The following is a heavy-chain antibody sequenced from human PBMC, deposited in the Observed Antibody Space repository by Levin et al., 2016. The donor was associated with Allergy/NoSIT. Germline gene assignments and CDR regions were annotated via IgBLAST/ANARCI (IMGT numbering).Heavy chain of an antibody. CDR2: IYYSGST. Sequence: SETLSLTCTVSGGSISSSSYYWGWIRQPPGKGLEWIGSIYYSGSTYYNPSLKSRVTISVDTSKNQFSLKLSSVTAADTAVYYCGAGTAMVTFGYYYYGMDVWGQGTTVTVSS. V-gene: IGHV4-39*01. CDR1: GGSISSSSYY. CDR3: GAGTAMVTFGYYYYGMDV. J-gene: IGHJ6*02. D-gene: IGHD5-18*01.